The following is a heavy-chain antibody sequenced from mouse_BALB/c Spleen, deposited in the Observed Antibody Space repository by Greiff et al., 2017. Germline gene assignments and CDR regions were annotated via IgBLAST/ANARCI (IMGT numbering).Heavy chain of an antibody. CDR1: GFSLTSYG. CDR3: ASPSSAYWYFDV. D-gene: IGHD2-10*02. CDR2: IWSGGST. Sequence: QVQLKESGPGLVQPSQSLSITCTVSGFSLTSYGVHWVRQSPGKGLEWLGVIWSGGSTDYNAAFISRLSISKDNSKSQVFFKMNSLQADDTAIYYCASPSSAYWYFDVWGAGTTVTVSS. J-gene: IGHJ1*01. V-gene: IGHV2-4-1*01.